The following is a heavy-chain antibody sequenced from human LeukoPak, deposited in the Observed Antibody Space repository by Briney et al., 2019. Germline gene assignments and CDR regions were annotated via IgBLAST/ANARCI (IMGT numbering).Heavy chain of an antibody. D-gene: IGHD1-26*01. V-gene: IGHV3-9*03. Sequence: GGSLRLSCAASGFTFDDYAMHWVRQAPGKGLEWVSGISWNSGSIGYADSVKGRFTISRDNAKNSLYLQMNSLRAEDMALYYCAKANRWELLNDAFDIWGQGTMVTVSS. CDR2: ISWNSGSI. CDR1: GFTFDDYA. J-gene: IGHJ3*02. CDR3: AKANRWELLNDAFDI.